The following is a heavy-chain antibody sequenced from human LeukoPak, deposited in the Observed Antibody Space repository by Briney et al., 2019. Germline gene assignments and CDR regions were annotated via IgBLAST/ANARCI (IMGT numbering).Heavy chain of an antibody. CDR1: GYTFTIYY. CDR2: INPSGGSR. D-gene: IGHD4-17*01. Sequence: ASVRVSCKSSGYTFTIYYMHWVRQAPGQGREGMGLINPSGGSRSYAQKFQGRVTMTRDTSTSTVYMELSSLRSEDTAVYYCARDDYGDDAGYYGMDVWGQGTTVTVSS. J-gene: IGHJ6*02. V-gene: IGHV1-46*01. CDR3: ARDDYGDDAGYYGMDV.